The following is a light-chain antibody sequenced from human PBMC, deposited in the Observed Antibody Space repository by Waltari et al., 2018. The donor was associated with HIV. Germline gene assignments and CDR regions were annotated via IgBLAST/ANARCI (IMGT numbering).Light chain of an antibody. V-gene: IGLV1-44*01. CDR3: ASWDASLDGWV. CDR1: TANIGTNT. Sequence: QSLLTQPPSASGTPGQRVTISCSGGTANIGTNTVNWYKQLPGTAPPLLTFSVNLRLSGVSARSSASKSGTSASLAISGLRSDDEAKFICASWDASLDGWVFGGWTQLTVL. CDR2: SVN. J-gene: IGLJ3*02.